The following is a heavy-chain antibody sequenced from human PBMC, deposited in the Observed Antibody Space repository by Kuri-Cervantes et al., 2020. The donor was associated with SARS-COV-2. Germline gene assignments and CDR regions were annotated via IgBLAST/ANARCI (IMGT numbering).Heavy chain of an antibody. J-gene: IGHJ4*02. Sequence: GESLKISCAASGFTFSSYGMHWVRQTPGKGLEWVAFIRYDGQSKYYADSVKGRFTISRDSSKDTLYLQMNSLRTDDTAFYYCAKDHRYSSSSGVGYFDSWGQGTLGTVSS. CDR3: AKDHRYSSSSGVGYFDS. CDR2: IRYDGQSK. D-gene: IGHD6-6*01. V-gene: IGHV3-30*02. CDR1: GFTFSSYG.